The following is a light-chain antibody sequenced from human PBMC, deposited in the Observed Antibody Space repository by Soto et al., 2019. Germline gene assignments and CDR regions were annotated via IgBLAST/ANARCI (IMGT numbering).Light chain of an antibody. J-gene: IGKJ5*01. CDR2: GAS. CDR1: QTVSITY. V-gene: IGKV3-20*01. Sequence: VLTQSPGTLSLSPGESATLSCRASQTVSITYLTWYQQKPGQAPRLLIYGASSRATGIPDRSSGSGSGTDFTLTISRLEPEDFAVYYCQQYGSSPRTFGQGTRLEIK. CDR3: QQYGSSPRT.